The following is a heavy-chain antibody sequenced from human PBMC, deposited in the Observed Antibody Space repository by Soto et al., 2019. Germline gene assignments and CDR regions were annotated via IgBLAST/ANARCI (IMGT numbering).Heavy chain of an antibody. V-gene: IGHV3-53*01. D-gene: IGHD6-19*01. J-gene: IGHJ4*02. CDR3: ARGAQMGSGWYPH. Sequence: EVQLVESGGGLIQPGGSLRLSCAASGFTVSSNYMSWVRQAPGKGLERVSVIYSGGSTYYADSVKGRFTISRDNSKNTLYLQMNSLRAEDTAVYYCARGAQMGSGWYPHWGQGTLVTVSS. CDR1: GFTVSSNY. CDR2: IYSGGST.